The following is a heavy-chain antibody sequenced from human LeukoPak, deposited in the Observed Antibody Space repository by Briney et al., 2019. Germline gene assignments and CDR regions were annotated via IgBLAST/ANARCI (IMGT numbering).Heavy chain of an antibody. Sequence: TGRSLRLSCAASGFTFSTYSMNWVRQAPGKGLEWVSYISGSSRVIYYADSVKGRFTISRDNAKNSLYLQMNSLRDEDTAVYYCARDYDTSGYSFDYWGQGTLVTVSS. D-gene: IGHD3-22*01. J-gene: IGHJ4*02. CDR1: GFTFSTYS. V-gene: IGHV3-48*02. CDR2: ISGSSRVI. CDR3: ARDYDTSGYSFDY.